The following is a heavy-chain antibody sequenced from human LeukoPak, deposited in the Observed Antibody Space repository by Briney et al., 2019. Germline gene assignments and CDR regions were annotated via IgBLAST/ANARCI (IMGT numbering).Heavy chain of an antibody. CDR3: ARDMFPGSSGVVIKNMDI. D-gene: IGHD3-3*01. CDR2: ISAYNGNT. CDR1: SYSFTSYG. Sequence: ASVKVSCKASSYSFTSYGFSWVRQAPGQGLEWMGWISAYNGNTKYAQKLQGRVTMTTDTSTSTAYMELRSLRSDDTAVYYCARDMFPGSSGVVIKNMDIWGKGTTVTVSS. J-gene: IGHJ6*03. V-gene: IGHV1-18*01.